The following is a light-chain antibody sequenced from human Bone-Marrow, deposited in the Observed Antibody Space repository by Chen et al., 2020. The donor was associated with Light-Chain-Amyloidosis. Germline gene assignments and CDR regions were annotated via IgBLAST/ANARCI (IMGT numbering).Light chain of an antibody. CDR3: SSFTSSSSYV. Sequence: QSALTQPASVSGSPGQSITISCTGTSGDVGTYNYVSWYQQHPGKAPKVMIYAVSKRPSGVSKRFSGSKSGNTASQTSSGLQAEDEADYYCSSFTSSSSYVFGPGTKVTVL. V-gene: IGLV2-14*01. CDR2: AVS. J-gene: IGLJ1*01. CDR1: SGDVGTYNY.